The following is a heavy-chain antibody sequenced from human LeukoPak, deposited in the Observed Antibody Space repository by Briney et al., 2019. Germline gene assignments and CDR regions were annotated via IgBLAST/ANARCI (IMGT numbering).Heavy chain of an antibody. CDR3: ASSPTHYDSSGYLDY. CDR1: GGSISSGGYY. Sequence: SETLSLTCTVSGGSISSGGYYWSWIRQHPGKGLEWIGYIYYSGSTYYNPSLKSRVTISVDTSKNQFSLKLSSVTAADTAVYHCASSPTHYDSSGYLDYWGQGTLVTVSS. V-gene: IGHV4-31*03. CDR2: IYYSGST. D-gene: IGHD3-22*01. J-gene: IGHJ4*02.